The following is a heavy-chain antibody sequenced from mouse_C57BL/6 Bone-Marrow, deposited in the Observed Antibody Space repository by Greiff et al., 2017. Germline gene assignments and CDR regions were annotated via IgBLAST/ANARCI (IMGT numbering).Heavy chain of an antibody. D-gene: IGHD2-2*01. Sequence: ESGPGLVKPSQSLSLTCSVTCYSITSGYYWHWIRQFPGNKLEWMGYISYDGSNNYNPSLKNRISITRDTSKNQFFLKLNSVTTEDTATYYCARGGYDVGFAYWGQGTLVTVSA. J-gene: IGHJ3*01. CDR2: ISYDGSN. CDR1: CYSITSGYY. CDR3: ARGGYDVGFAY. V-gene: IGHV3-6*01.